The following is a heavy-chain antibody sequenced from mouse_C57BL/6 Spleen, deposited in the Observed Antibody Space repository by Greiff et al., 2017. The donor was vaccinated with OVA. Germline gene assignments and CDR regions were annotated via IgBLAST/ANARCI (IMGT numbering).Heavy chain of an antibody. D-gene: IGHD2-4*01. CDR1: GFTFSDYG. CDR2: ISSGSSTI. Sequence: EVHLVESGGGLVKPGGSLKLSCAASGFTFSDYGMHWVRQAPEKGLEWVAYISSGSSTIYYADTVKGRFTISRDNAKNTLFLQMTSLRSEDTAMYYCAREYDDYDVYFDVWGTGTTVTVSS. J-gene: IGHJ1*03. V-gene: IGHV5-17*01. CDR3: AREYDDYDVYFDV.